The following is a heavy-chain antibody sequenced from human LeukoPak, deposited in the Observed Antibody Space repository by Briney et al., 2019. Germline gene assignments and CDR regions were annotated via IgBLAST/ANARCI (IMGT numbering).Heavy chain of an antibody. V-gene: IGHV3-72*01. CDR1: GFTFSDHF. CDR3: VRVGSVSGSDYLDY. D-gene: IGHD6-19*01. J-gene: IGHJ4*02. Sequence: GGSLRLPCAVSGFTFSDHFLDWVRQAPGKGLEWVGRSRNKAKSYTTEYAASVKGRFTISRDDSKNSLYLQMNSLETEDTAAYYRVRVGSVSGSDYLDYWGQGTLVTVSS. CDR2: SRNKAKSYTT.